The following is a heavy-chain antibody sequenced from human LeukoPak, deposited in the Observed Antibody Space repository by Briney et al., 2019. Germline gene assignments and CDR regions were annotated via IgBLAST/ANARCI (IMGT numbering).Heavy chain of an antibody. D-gene: IGHD3-16*01. CDR1: GDSVSSNTAA. V-gene: IGHV6-1*01. CDR3: AKGWGFNI. Sequence: SQTLSLTCAISGDSVSSNTAAWNWIRQSPSRGLEWLGRTYYRSKWYSDYAVSVKSRITITPDTSRNQFSLQLNSVTPEDTAVYYCAKGWGFNIWGQGTMVTVSS. CDR2: TYYRSKWYS. J-gene: IGHJ3*02.